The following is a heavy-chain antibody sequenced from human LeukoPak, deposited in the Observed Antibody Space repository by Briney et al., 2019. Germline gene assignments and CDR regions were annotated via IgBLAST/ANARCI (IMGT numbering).Heavy chain of an antibody. D-gene: IGHD6-13*01. CDR2: ISGGGAGT. CDR3: ARAAAGRAYYHYGMDV. V-gene: IGHV3-23*01. J-gene: IGHJ6*02. Sequence: GGSLRLSCAASGLSFGFYAMSWVRQAPGMGLEWVSSISGGGAGTYYADSVRGRFTISRDNSKNTLYLQMDSLRAEDTAVYYCARAAAGRAYYHYGMDVWGQGTTVTVSS. CDR1: GLSFGFYA.